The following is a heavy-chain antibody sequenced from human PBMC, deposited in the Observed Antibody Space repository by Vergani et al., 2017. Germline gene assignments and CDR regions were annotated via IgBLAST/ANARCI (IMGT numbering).Heavy chain of an antibody. CDR3: AGDTHRWQRGDR. Sequence: QAPLQESGPGLVQPSETLSLTCHVFGVPVTDYNCNWIRPAPRKGREWVGSLSTTGGATHVSHNPSLGTRLSLSVDTSKSQFSLRLTSVTAADWGIYYCAGDTHRWQRGDRWGQGLLV. V-gene: IGHV4-59*02. CDR1: GVPVTDYN. CDR2: LSTTGGA. D-gene: IGHD3-10*01. J-gene: IGHJ4*02.